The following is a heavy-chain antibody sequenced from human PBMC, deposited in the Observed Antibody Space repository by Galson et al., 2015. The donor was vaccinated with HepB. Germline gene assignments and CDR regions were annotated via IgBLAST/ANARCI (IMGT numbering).Heavy chain of an antibody. V-gene: IGHV5-51*01. CDR1: GYTFATSW. D-gene: IGHD4-17*01. CDR3: ARPFPADGVGY. CDR2: IYPGDSET. Sequence: QSGAEVKKPGESLKISCKGSGYTFATSWIGWVRQMPGKGLEWMGVIYPGDSETRYSPSFQGQVTISADNSINTAYLQWSSLKASDTAMYYCARPFPADGVGYWGQGTLVTVSS. J-gene: IGHJ4*02.